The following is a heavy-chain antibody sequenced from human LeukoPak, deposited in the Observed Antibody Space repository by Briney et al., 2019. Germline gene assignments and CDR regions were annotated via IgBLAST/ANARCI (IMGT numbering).Heavy chain of an antibody. Sequence: SETLSLTCTVSGGSVNSGTYYWSWIRQPPGKGLEWIGNIYYSGSAYYNPSLKSRVTMSVDTSKNQFSLKLSSVTAADTAVYYCVRRIAAADAFDIWGQGTMVTVSS. D-gene: IGHD6-13*01. J-gene: IGHJ3*02. CDR3: VRRIAAADAFDI. V-gene: IGHV4-39*07. CDR2: IYYSGSA. CDR1: GGSVNSGTYY.